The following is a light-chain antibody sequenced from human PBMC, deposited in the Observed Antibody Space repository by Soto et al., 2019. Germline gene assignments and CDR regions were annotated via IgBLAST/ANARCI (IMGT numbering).Light chain of an antibody. V-gene: IGLV2-11*01. J-gene: IGLJ2*01. CDR3: CSYAGSYTV. Sequence: QSALTQPRSVSGSPGQSVTISCTGTSSDVGGYNFVSWYQQHPGKAHKLMIYDVSKRPSGVPDRFSGSKSGNTASLTISGLQAEDEADYYCCSYAGSYTVFGGGTKLTVL. CDR1: SSDVGGYNF. CDR2: DVS.